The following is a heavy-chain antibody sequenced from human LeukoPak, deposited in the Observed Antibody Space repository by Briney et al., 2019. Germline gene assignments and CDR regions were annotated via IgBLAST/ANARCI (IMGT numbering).Heavy chain of an antibody. J-gene: IGHJ4*02. CDR3: ATRVPGGYCVY. Sequence: ASVKVPCKASGYTFTSYGISWVRQAPGQGLEWMGWISAYNGNTNYAQKLQGRVTMTTDTSTSTAYMELRSLRSDDTAVYYCATRVPGGYCVYWGQGTLVTVSS. CDR1: GYTFTSYG. D-gene: IGHD2-2*01. V-gene: IGHV1-18*01. CDR2: ISAYNGNT.